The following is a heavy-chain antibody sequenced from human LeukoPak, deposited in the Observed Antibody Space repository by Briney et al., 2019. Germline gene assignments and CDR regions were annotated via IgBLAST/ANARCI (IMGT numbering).Heavy chain of an antibody. CDR3: ARDRLGAVAGLDY. J-gene: IGHJ4*02. D-gene: IGHD6-19*01. V-gene: IGHV3-21*01. CDR2: ISSSSSYI. Sequence: TGGSLRLSCAASGFTFTYGMNWVRQAPGKGLEWVSSISSSSSYIYYADSVKGRFTISRDNAKNSLYLQMNSLRAEDTAVYYCARDRLGAVAGLDYWGQGTLVTVSS. CDR1: GFTFTYG.